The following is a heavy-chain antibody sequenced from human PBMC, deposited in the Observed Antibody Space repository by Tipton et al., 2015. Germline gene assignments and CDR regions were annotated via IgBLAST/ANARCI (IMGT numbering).Heavy chain of an antibody. CDR3: AIDFSLGAHNGFDP. Sequence: SLRLSCATSGFSFSIYGMHWVRQAPGKGLDWVALISYDGTKKYYADSVKGRFTISRDNSKNTVYLQMNSLRPEDTAMYYCAIDFSLGAHNGFDPWGQGTLVTVSS. CDR1: GFSFSIYG. J-gene: IGHJ5*02. CDR2: ISYDGTKK. D-gene: IGHD1-26*01. V-gene: IGHV3-30*03.